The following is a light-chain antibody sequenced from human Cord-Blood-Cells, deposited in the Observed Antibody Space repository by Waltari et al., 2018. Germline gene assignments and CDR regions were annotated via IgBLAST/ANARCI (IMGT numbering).Light chain of an antibody. CDR3: QQYYSTPPT. CDR1: QSVLYSSNNNNY. Sequence: DIVMTQSPDSLAVSLGERATINCKSSQSVLYSSNNNNYLAWYQQKPGQPPKLLIYCASTRESGVPDRFSGSGSWTDFTLTISSLQAEDVAVYDCQQYYSTPPTFGQGTKVEIK. CDR2: CAS. V-gene: IGKV4-1*01. J-gene: IGKJ1*01.